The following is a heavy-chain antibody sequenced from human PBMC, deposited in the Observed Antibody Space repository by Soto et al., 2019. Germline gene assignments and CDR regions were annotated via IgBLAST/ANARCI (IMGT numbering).Heavy chain of an antibody. V-gene: IGHV3-30*18. J-gene: IGHJ4*02. Sequence: GGSLRLSCAASGFTFSSYGMHWVRQAPGKGLEWVAVISYDGSNKYYADSVKGRFTISRDNSKNTLYLQMNSLRAEDTAVYYCAKDPLGYCSGGSCSPGDYWGQGTLVTVCS. CDR2: ISYDGSNK. CDR1: GFTFSSYG. D-gene: IGHD2-15*01. CDR3: AKDPLGYCSGGSCSPGDY.